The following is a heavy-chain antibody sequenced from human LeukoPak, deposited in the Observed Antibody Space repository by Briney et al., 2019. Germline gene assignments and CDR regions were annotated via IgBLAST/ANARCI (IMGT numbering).Heavy chain of an antibody. V-gene: IGHV4-34*01. CDR3: ARDQYYYGSGIDY. J-gene: IGHJ4*02. Sequence: SETLSLTCAVYGGSFSGYYWSWIRQPPGKGLEWIGEINHSGSTNYNPSLKSRVTISVDASKNQFSLKLSSVTAADTAVYYCARDQYYYGSGIDYWGQGTLVTVSS. D-gene: IGHD3-10*01. CDR2: INHSGST. CDR1: GGSFSGYY.